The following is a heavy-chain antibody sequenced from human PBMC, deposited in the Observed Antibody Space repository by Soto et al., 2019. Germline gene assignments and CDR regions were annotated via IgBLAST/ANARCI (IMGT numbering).Heavy chain of an antibody. CDR3: AKDRELGPFDP. J-gene: IGHJ5*02. CDR2: ISYDGSNK. Sequence: GGSLRLSCAASGFTFSSYGMHWVRQAPGKGLEWVAVISYDGSNKYYADSVKGRFTISRDNSKNTLYLQMNSLRAEDTAVYYCAKDRELGPFDPWGQGTLVTVSS. CDR1: GFTFSSYG. D-gene: IGHD1-7*01. V-gene: IGHV3-30*18.